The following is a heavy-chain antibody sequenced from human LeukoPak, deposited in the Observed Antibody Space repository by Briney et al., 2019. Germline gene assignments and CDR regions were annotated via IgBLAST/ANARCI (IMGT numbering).Heavy chain of an antibody. CDR1: GYTFTGHY. Sequence: ASVKVSCKASGYTFTGHYMHWVRQAPGQGLEWMGWINPRNAATNYAQKFQGRVTMTRDTSTGTIYMEMTSLRSDDTAIYYCARTLYIAAAPGGFDYWGQGTLLTVPS. V-gene: IGHV1-2*02. D-gene: IGHD6-13*01. CDR2: INPRNAAT. CDR3: ARTLYIAAAPGGFDY. J-gene: IGHJ4*02.